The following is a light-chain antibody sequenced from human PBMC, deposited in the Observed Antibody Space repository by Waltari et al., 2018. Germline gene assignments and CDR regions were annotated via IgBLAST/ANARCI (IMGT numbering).Light chain of an antibody. CDR2: DVS. CDR1: SNDGGGYNS. J-gene: IGLJ2*01. V-gene: IGLV2-14*01. Sequence: QSALTQPASVSGSPGQSVTIFCAGTSNDGGGYNSVSWYQEYPGQAPRVIIYDVSDRPSGVSDRFSGSKSGNTASLTISGLQAEDEADYYCSSQSSNDVVLFGGGTKLTVL. CDR3: SSQSSNDVVL.